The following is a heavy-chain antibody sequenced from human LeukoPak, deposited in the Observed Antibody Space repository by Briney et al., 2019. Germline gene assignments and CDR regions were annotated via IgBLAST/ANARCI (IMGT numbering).Heavy chain of an antibody. D-gene: IGHD1-20*01. Sequence: GGSLRLSCVASGFTFSNYAMSWVRQAPGKGLEWVSAIRESGSSTYYTDSVKGRFTISRDNSKNTLYLQMNSLRAEDTAVYYCLRDLNWSLDQWGQGTLVTVSS. CDR3: LRDLNWSLDQ. J-gene: IGHJ4*02. CDR1: GFTFSNYA. V-gene: IGHV3-23*01. CDR2: IRESGSST.